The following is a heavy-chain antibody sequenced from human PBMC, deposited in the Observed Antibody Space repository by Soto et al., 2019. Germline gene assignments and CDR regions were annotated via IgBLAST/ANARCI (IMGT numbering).Heavy chain of an antibody. CDR1: GGSISSGGYY. V-gene: IGHV4-31*03. D-gene: IGHD4-17*01. CDR2: IYYSGST. CDR3: ARSTYGDSHFDY. J-gene: IGHJ4*02. Sequence: SETLSLTCTVSGGSISSGGYYWSWIRQHPGKGLEWIGYIYYSGSTYYNPSLKSRVTISVDTSKNQFSLKLSSVTAADTAVYYCARSTYGDSHFDYWGQGTLVTVPQ.